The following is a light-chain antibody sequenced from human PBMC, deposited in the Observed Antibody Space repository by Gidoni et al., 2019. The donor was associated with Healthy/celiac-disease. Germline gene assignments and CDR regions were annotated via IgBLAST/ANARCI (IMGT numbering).Light chain of an antibody. J-gene: IGKJ1*01. CDR1: QSVSSN. Sequence: EIVMTQSPATLSVSPGERATLSCRASQSVSSNLAWYQQKPGQAPRLLIYGASTRATGSPARFSGSVSGTEFTLTISSLQSEDFAVYYCQQYNNWPRTFGQGTKVEIK. CDR2: GAS. CDR3: QQYNNWPRT. V-gene: IGKV3-15*01.